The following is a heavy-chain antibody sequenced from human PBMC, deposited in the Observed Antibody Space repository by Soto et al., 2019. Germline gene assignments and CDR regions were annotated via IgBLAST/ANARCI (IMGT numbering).Heavy chain of an antibody. CDR2: INSVSGGA. Sequence: QVQLVQSGAEVKQPGASVRVSCKASGDTHTIYFIHWLRQAPGQGLEWMGWINSVSGGANYAPRFQGRVAMTRYRSSATAFMELSRLRSDDTAVYYCARGGSYYDHWGQGTLVTVSS. V-gene: IGHV1-2*02. D-gene: IGHD1-26*01. CDR3: ARGGSYYDH. CDR1: GDTHTIYF. J-gene: IGHJ5*02.